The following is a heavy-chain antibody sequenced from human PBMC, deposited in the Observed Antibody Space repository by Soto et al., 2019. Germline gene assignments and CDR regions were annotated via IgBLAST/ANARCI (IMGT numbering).Heavy chain of an antibody. Sequence: SETLSLTCTVSRISISSCYYYYSLIRKPPGKGLECFGYIYYTGSSYYNPSLKSRVTISVDTSKNQFSLKLSSVTAADTAVYYCARDRVDSTAVLYYYYGIDVWGQGIKVTVSS. CDR3: ARDRVDSTAVLYYYYGIDV. CDR1: RISISSCYYY. V-gene: IGHV4-30-4*01. J-gene: IGHJ6*01. D-gene: IGHD3-3*01. CDR2: IYYTGSS.